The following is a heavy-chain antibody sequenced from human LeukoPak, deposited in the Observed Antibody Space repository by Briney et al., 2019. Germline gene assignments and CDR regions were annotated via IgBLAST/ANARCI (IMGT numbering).Heavy chain of an antibody. D-gene: IGHD6-19*01. Sequence: ASVKVSCKASGGTFSSYAISWVRQAPGQGLEWMGGIIPMIGTVNYAQKFQGRVTITADKSTSTAYMELSSLRFEDTAVYYCARDRDSSGWHDYWGQGTLVTVSS. CDR1: GGTFSSYA. J-gene: IGHJ4*02. V-gene: IGHV1-69*06. CDR2: IIPMIGTV. CDR3: ARDRDSSGWHDY.